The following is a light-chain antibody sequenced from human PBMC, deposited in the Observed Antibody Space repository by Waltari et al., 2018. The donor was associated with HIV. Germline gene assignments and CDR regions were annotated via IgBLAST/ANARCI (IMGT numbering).Light chain of an antibody. V-gene: IGLV3-1*01. CDR3: QAWDSSTVV. Sequence: SYELTQPPSVSVSPGQTAGITCPGDNLGDKYACWYQQKPGQSPVLVIYQDSKRPSGIPERFSGSNSGNTATLTISGTQAMDEADYYCQAWDSSTVVFGGGTKLTVL. CDR1: NLGDKY. CDR2: QDS. J-gene: IGLJ2*01.